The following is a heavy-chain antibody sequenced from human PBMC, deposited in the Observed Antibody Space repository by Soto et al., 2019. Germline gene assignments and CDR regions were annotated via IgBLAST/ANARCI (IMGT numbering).Heavy chain of an antibody. J-gene: IGHJ6*02. V-gene: IGHV3-23*01. CDR2: ISASGGST. D-gene: IGHD3-9*01. CDR1: GFTFSSYA. CDR3: AKEGYFGYYYGMDV. Sequence: GGSLRLSCAASGFTFSSYAMSWVRQAPGKGLGWVSSISASGGSTYYADSVKGGFTISRDNSKNTLYLQMNSLRAEDTAVYYCAKEGYFGYYYGMDVWGQGTTVTVSS.